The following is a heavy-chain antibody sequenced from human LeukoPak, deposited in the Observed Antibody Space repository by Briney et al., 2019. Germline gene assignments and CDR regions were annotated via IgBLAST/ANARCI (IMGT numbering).Heavy chain of an antibody. J-gene: IGHJ4*02. CDR3: AKGGVVVVVAFDY. D-gene: IGHD2-15*01. Sequence: GGSLRLSCAVSGITLSNYAMSWVRQAPGKGLEWVAGISGSGGGTSYADSVKGRFTISRDNSKNTLYLQMNSLRAEDTAVYYCAKGGVVVVVAFDYWGQGTLVTVSS. V-gene: IGHV3-23*01. CDR1: GITLSNYA. CDR2: ISGSGGGT.